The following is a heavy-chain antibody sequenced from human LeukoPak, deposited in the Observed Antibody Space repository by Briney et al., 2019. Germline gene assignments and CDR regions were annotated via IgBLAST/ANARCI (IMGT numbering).Heavy chain of an antibody. V-gene: IGHV1-8*01. Sequence: ASVKVSCTASGYTFTSYDINWVRQATGQGLGWMGWMNPNSGNTGYAQKFQGRVTMTRNTSISTAYMELSSLRSEDTAVYYCARGPLSSGYYYLYYYGMDVWGQGTTVTVSS. D-gene: IGHD3-22*01. CDR2: MNPNSGNT. CDR1: GYTFTSYD. J-gene: IGHJ6*02. CDR3: ARGPLSSGYYYLYYYGMDV.